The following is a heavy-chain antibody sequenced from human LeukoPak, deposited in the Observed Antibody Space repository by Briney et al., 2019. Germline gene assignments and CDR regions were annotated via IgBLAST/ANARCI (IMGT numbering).Heavy chain of an antibody. D-gene: IGHD5-18*01. V-gene: IGHV4-38-2*01. CDR2: IYHSGST. Sequence: SETLSLTCAVSGYSISSGYYWGWIRQSPGEGLEWIGNIYHSGSTYYNPSLKSRVTISVDTSKNQFSLKLSSVTAADTAVYYCARGYSYGYSDALDIWGQGTMVTVSS. CDR1: GYSISSGYY. CDR3: ARGYSYGYSDALDI. J-gene: IGHJ3*02.